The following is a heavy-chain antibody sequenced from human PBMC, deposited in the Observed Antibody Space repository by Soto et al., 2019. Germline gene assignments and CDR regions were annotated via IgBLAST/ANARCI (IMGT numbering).Heavy chain of an antibody. Sequence: ASVKVSCKTSGYTFTYYRIAWVRQAPGQGLEWMGWISADSGNTNYAQKLQGRVTMTTDTSTTTAYMDLRSLRSDDTAVYYCATLYCSSASCQLDYWGQGTLVTVS. V-gene: IGHV1-18*01. J-gene: IGHJ4*02. CDR1: GYTFTYYR. CDR3: ATLYCSSASCQLDY. D-gene: IGHD2-2*01. CDR2: ISADSGNT.